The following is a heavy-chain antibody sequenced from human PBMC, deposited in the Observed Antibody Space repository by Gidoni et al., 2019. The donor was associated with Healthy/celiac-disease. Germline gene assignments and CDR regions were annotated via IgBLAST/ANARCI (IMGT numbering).Heavy chain of an antibody. Sequence: EVQLVESGGGLVKPRGALRLTGAASGFTFRTYTFIGVRQAPGKGLGWVSSISSSSSYIYYADSVKGRFNISRDNAKNSLYLQMNSLRAEDTAVYYCARGLLGYCSGGSCYRPDYFDYWGQGTLVTVSS. CDR3: ARGLLGYCSGGSCYRPDYFDY. D-gene: IGHD2-15*01. CDR2: ISSSSSYI. J-gene: IGHJ4*02. V-gene: IGHV3-21*01. CDR1: GFTFRTYT.